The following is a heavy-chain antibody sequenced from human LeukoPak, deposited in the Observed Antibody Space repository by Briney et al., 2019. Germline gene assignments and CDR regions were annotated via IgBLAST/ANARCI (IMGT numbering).Heavy chain of an antibody. J-gene: IGHJ4*02. CDR3: ARENGDSYFDY. V-gene: IGHV3-7*01. D-gene: IGHD4-17*01. CDR1: GFTFSSYW. CDR2: IKQDGSER. Sequence: GGSLRLSCAASGFTFSSYWMSWVRQAPGKGLEWVANIKQDGSERYYVDSVKGRFTISRDNAKNSLYLQMNSLRAEDTAVYYCARENGDSYFDYWGQGTLVTVSS.